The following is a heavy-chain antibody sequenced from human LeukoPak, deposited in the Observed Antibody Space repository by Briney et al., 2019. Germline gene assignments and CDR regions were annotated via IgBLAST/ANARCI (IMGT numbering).Heavy chain of an antibody. D-gene: IGHD1-26*01. J-gene: IGHJ4*02. CDR2: ISSSGTYI. CDR3: AREGGGLPY. Sequence: AGGSLRLSCAASGFTFSSYNMNWVRQAPGKGLEWVSYISSSGTYIYYADSVKGRFTISRDNAKNSLYLQMNSLRAEDTAVYYCAREGGGLPYWGQGTLVTVSS. V-gene: IGHV3-21*01. CDR1: GFTFSSYN.